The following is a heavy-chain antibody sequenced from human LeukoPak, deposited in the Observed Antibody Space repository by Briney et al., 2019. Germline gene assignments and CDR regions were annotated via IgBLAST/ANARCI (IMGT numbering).Heavy chain of an antibody. J-gene: IGHJ4*02. D-gene: IGHD5-18*01. CDR3: ARLRVRGYGYGPWEGPTWLDY. Sequence: ASETLSLTCTVSGGSISSYYWSWIRQPPGKGLEWIGYIYYSGSTNYNPSLKSRVTISLDTSKNQFSLKLRSVTAADTAVYYCARLRVRGYGYGPWEGPTWLDYWGQGTLVTVSS. V-gene: IGHV4-59*12. CDR2: IYYSGST. CDR1: GGSISSYY.